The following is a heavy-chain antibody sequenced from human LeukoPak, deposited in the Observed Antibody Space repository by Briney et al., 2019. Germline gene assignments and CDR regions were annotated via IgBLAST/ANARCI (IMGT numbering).Heavy chain of an antibody. CDR1: GFTVNSNY. J-gene: IGHJ4*02. D-gene: IGHD2-15*01. CDR2: LYSDGRT. CDR3: ARGGGYYPIDY. Sequence: GGSLRLSCAASGFTVNSNYMNWVRQAPGKGLEWVPVLYSDGRTYYADSVKGRFTISRGTSKNTLYLQVNSLRAEDTAVYYCARGGGYYPIDYWGQGTLVTVSS. V-gene: IGHV3-53*01.